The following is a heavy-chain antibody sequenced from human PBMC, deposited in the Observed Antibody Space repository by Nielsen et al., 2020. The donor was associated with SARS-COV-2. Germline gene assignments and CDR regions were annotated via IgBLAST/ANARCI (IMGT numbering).Heavy chain of an antibody. CDR1: GFTFSSYE. CDR3: ARGYGSGSYKPFDY. J-gene: IGHJ4*02. D-gene: IGHD3-10*01. V-gene: IGHV3-48*03. Sequence: GESLKISCAASGFTFSSYEMNWVRQAPGKGLEWVSYISSSGSTIYYADSVKGRFTISRDNAKNSLYLQMNSPRAEDTAVYYCARGYGSGSYKPFDYWGQGTLVTVSS. CDR2: ISSSGSTI.